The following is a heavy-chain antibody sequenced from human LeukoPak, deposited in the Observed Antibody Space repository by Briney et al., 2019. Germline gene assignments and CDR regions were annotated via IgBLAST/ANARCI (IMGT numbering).Heavy chain of an antibody. CDR1: KFTFSTYG. CDR3: AKDDAWGRYKD. CDR2: ISGSGGST. V-gene: IGHV3-23*01. J-gene: IGHJ1*01. Sequence: PGGSLRLSCAASKFTFSTYGMSWVRQAPGKGLEWVSAISGSGGSTYYADSVKGRFTISRDNSKNTLYLQMNSLRAEDTAVYYCAKDDAWGRYKDWGQGTLVTVPS. D-gene: IGHD3-16*01.